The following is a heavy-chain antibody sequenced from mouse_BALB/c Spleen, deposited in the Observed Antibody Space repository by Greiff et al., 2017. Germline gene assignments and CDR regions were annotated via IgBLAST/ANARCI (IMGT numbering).Heavy chain of an antibody. CDR2: IDPANGNT. J-gene: IGHJ4*01. V-gene: IGHV14-3*02. CDR1: GFNIKDTY. Sequence: EVQRVESGAELVKPGASVKLSCTASGFNIKDTYMHWVKQRPEQGLEWIGRIDPANGNTKYDPKFQGKATITADTSSNTAYLQLSSLTSEDTAVYYCAPYRDYAMDYWGQGTSVTVSS. D-gene: IGHD2-14*01. CDR3: APYRDYAMDY.